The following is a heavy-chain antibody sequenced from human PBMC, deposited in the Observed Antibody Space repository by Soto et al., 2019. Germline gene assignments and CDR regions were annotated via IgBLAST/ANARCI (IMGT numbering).Heavy chain of an antibody. CDR2: INAGNGNT. D-gene: IGHD3-10*01. CDR1: GYTFTKYA. V-gene: IGHV1-3*01. J-gene: IGHJ4*02. CDR3: ACDRDTMVRGVMDY. Sequence: QVQLVQSGAEVKKPGASVKVSCKASGYTFTKYAMHWVRQAPGQRLEWMGWINAGNGNTKYSQKFQGRVTITRDTSASTAYMDLSSLRSEDTAVYYCACDRDTMVRGVMDYWGQGTRVTVSS.